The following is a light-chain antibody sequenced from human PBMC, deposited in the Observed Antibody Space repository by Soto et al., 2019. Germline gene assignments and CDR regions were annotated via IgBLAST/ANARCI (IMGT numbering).Light chain of an antibody. J-gene: IGLJ2*01. V-gene: IGLV1-44*01. Sequence: QSVLTQPPSASGTPGQRVTISCSGSSCNIGSNTVNWYQQLPGTAPKLLIYSNNQRPSGVPDRFSGSKSGTSASLVISGLQSEDEADYYCAAWHDSLNGPVFGGGTKLTVL. CDR1: SCNIGSNT. CDR3: AAWHDSLNGPV. CDR2: SNN.